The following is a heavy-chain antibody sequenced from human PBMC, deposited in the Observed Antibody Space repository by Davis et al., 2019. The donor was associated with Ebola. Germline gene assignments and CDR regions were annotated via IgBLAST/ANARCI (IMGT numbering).Heavy chain of an antibody. CDR2: IYPGDSDT. J-gene: IGHJ5*02. D-gene: IGHD3-10*02. Sequence: GESLKIPCKGSGYSFTSYWIGWVRQMPGKGLEWMGIIYPGDSDTRYSPSFQGQVTISADKSISTAYLQWSSLKASDTAMYYCARRGSTMFNWFDPWGQGTLVTVSS. CDR3: ARRGSTMFNWFDP. CDR1: GYSFTSYW. V-gene: IGHV5-51*01.